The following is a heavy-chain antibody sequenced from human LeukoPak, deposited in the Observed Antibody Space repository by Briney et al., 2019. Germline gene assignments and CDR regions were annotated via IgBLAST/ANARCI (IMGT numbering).Heavy chain of an antibody. CDR3: ASRMGSGSYTFDY. CDR2: INHSGST. V-gene: IGHV4-34*01. Sequence: SETLSLTCAVYGGSFSGYYWSWIRQPPGKGLEWIGEINHSGSTNYNPSLKSRVTISVDKSKNQFSLKLSSVTAADTAVYYCASRMGSGSYTFDYWGQGTLVTVSS. J-gene: IGHJ4*02. CDR1: GGSFSGYY. D-gene: IGHD3-10*01.